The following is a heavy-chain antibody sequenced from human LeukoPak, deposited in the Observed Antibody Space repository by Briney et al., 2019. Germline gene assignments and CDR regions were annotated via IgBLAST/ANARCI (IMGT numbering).Heavy chain of an antibody. CDR2: INHSGST. D-gene: IGHD1-26*01. CDR1: GYSISSGYY. V-gene: IGHV4-38-2*02. CDR3: ARVRGAQYFDY. J-gene: IGHJ4*02. Sequence: PSETLSLTCTVSGYSISSGYYWGWIRQPPGKGLEWIGNINHSGSTYYNPSLKSRVTISVDTSKNQCSLKLSSVTAADTAVYYCARVRGAQYFDYWGQGTLVTVSS.